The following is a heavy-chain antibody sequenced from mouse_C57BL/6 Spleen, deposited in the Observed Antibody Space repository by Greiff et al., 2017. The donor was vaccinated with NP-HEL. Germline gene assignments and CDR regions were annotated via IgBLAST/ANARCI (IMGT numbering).Heavy chain of an antibody. CDR1: GYTFTSYW. Sequence: QVQLKQPGAELVKPGASVKLSCKASGYTFTSYWMHWVKQRPGRGLEWIGRIDPHSGGTKYNEKFKSKATLTVDKPSSTAYMQLSSLTSEDSAVYYCARWDYSLAYWGQGTLVTVSA. V-gene: IGHV1-72*01. J-gene: IGHJ3*01. CDR3: ARWDYSLAY. D-gene: IGHD1-1*01. CDR2: IDPHSGGT.